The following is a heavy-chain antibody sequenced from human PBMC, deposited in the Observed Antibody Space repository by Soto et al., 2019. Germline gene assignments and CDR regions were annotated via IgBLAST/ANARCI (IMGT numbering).Heavy chain of an antibody. CDR1: GFTFSTYW. CDR3: ARGWGYFDSSGFPYLYAMDV. CDR2: IKEDGSEK. D-gene: IGHD3-22*01. V-gene: IGHV3-7*01. Sequence: LRLSCAASGFTFSTYWMSWVRQAPGKGLEWVANIKEDGSEKYYVDSVEGRFTISRDNAKNSLYLQMTSLRAEDTALYYCARGWGYFDSSGFPYLYAMDVWGQGTTVTVSS. J-gene: IGHJ6*02.